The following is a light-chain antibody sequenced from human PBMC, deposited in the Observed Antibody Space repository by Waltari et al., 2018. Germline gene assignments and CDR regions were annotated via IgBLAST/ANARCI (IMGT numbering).Light chain of an antibody. J-gene: IGKJ2*03. CDR1: QRLLHSNGNTY. V-gene: IGKV2-40*01. Sequence: DIVMTQTPLSLHITPGEPASISFRSSQRLLHSNGNTYLHWYLQKPGQSPQLLIYGGSNRASGVPDRFSGSGSGTDFTLKISKVEAEDVGVYYCVQAIAFPYSFGQGTKVEIK. CDR3: VQAIAFPYS. CDR2: GGS.